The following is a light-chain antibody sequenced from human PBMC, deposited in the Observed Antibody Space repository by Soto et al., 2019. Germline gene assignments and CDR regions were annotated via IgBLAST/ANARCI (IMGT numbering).Light chain of an antibody. V-gene: IGLV1-51*01. CDR3: GVWESSLRAWV. CDR2: DKY. J-gene: IGLJ3*02. CDR1: SSNIGNNF. Sequence: QSVLTQPPSVSAATGQKVTISCSGSSSNIGNNFVSWYQQLPGTAPKLLIYDKYKRPSGIPDRFSGSNSGTSATMDITGRESGDEAHYYCGVWESSLRAWVLGGGTKLTVL.